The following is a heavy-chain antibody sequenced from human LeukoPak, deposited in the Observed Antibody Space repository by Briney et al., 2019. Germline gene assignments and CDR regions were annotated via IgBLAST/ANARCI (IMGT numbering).Heavy chain of an antibody. CDR2: IYYSGST. J-gene: IGHJ4*02. CDR1: GGSISSYY. CDR3: ARHYYDSSGFTYYFDY. V-gene: IGHV4-59*08. Sequence: SETLSLTCTVSGGSISSYYWGWIRHPPGKGLEWIGYIYYSGSTNYNPSLKSRVTISVDTSKNQFSLKLSSVTAADTAVYYCARHYYDSSGFTYYFDYWGQGTLVTVSS. D-gene: IGHD3-22*01.